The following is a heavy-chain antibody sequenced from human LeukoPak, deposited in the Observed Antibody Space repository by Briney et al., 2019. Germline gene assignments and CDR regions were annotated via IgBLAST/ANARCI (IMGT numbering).Heavy chain of an antibody. CDR3: ASGYCSSTSCLYYFDY. D-gene: IGHD2-2*01. CDR1: GYTFTIYY. J-gene: IGHJ4*02. CDR2: INPSGGST. V-gene: IGHV1-46*01. Sequence: ASVNVSFTASGYTFTIYYMHWVRQAPGQGLEWMGIINPSGGSTSYAQKFQGRVTMTRDTSTSTVYMELSSLRSEDTAVYYCASGYCSSTSCLYYFDYWGQGTLVTVSS.